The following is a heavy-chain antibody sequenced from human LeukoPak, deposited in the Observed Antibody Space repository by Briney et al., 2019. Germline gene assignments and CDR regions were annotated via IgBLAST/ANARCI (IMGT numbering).Heavy chain of an antibody. CDR2: ISGSGGST. J-gene: IGHJ4*02. Sequence: PGGSLRLSCAASGFTFSSYAMSWVRQAPGKGLEWVSAISGSGGSTYYADSVKGRFTISRDNSKNTLYLQMYSLRAEDTAVYYCAKDQGYYDFWSGFDYWGQGTLVTVSS. D-gene: IGHD3-3*01. CDR3: AKDQGYYDFWSGFDY. V-gene: IGHV3-23*01. CDR1: GFTFSSYA.